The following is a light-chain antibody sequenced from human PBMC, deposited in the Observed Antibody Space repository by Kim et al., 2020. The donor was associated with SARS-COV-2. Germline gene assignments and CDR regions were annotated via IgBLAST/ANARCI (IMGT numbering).Light chain of an antibody. J-gene: IGLJ3*02. CDR1: SSNIGAGYD. Sequence: QRVTIACTGSSSNIGAGYDVHWYQQLPGTAPKLLIYGHSNRPSGVPDRFSGSKSGTSASLAITGLQAEDEADYYCQSYDSSLSGWVFGGGTQLTVL. V-gene: IGLV1-40*01. CDR3: QSYDSSLSGWV. CDR2: GHS.